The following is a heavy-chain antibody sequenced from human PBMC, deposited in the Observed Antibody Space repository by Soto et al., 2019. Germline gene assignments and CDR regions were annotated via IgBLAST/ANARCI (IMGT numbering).Heavy chain of an antibody. V-gene: IGHV1-18*01. CDR2: INTYNGNT. D-gene: IGHD3-16*01. J-gene: IGHJ6*02. CDR3: AMVDVYVTPSPQDV. Sequence: QVQLVQSGAEVKNPGASVKVSCKASGYTFTRYGIGWARQAPGQGLEWMGWINTYNGNTNYAQHVQGRVTLTTDTSTSTAYMELRSLGSNDTAIYYCAMVDVYVTPSPQDVWGQGTTVIVSS. CDR1: GYTFTRYG.